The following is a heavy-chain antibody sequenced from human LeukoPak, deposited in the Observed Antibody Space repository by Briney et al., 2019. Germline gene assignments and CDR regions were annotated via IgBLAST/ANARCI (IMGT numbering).Heavy chain of an antibody. D-gene: IGHD5-12*01. CDR3: ARDLGITVATITRTVAGVR. CDR2: IIPILGIA. V-gene: IGHV1-69*04. CDR1: GGTFSSYA. Sequence: SVKVSCKASGGTFSSYAISWVRQAPGQGLEWMGRIIPILGIANYAQKFQGRVTITADKSTSTAYMELSSLRSEDTAVYYCARDLGITVATITRTVAGVRWGQGTLVTVSS. J-gene: IGHJ4*02.